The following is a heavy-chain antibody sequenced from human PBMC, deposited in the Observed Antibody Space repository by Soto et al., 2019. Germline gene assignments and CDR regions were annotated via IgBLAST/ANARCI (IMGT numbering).Heavy chain of an antibody. D-gene: IGHD3-10*01. CDR1: GGTFSSYA. J-gene: IGHJ6*02. CDR2: IIPIFGTA. Sequence: QVQLVQSGAEVKKPGSSVKVSCKASGGTFSSYAISWVRQAPGQGLEWMGGIIPIFGTANYAQKFQGRVTITADESTSXXXMELXXXXXXXXXXXXXXRGETGVYYYYGMDVWGQGTTVTVSS. V-gene: IGHV1-69*01. CDR3: XRGETGVYYYYGMDV.